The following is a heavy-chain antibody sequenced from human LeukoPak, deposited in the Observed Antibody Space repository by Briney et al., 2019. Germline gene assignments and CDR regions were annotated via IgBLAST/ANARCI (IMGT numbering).Heavy chain of an antibody. CDR2: ISSSSSYI. CDR3: ARDPGGGELLDY. D-gene: IGHD1-7*01. V-gene: IGHV3-21*04. J-gene: IGHJ4*02. CDR1: GFTFSSYS. Sequence: PGGSLRLSCAASGFTFSSYSMNWVRQAPGKGLEWVSSISSSSSYIYYADSVKGRSTISRDNAKNSLYLQMNSLRADDTAVYYWARDPGGGELLDYWGQGTLVTVSS.